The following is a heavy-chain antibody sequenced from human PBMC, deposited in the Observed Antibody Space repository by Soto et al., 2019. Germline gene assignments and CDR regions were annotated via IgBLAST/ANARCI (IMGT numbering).Heavy chain of an antibody. V-gene: IGHV1-24*01. D-gene: IGHD3-16*01. Sequence: ASVKVSCKVSGYTLTELSMHWVRQAPGKGLEWMGGFDPEDGETIYAQKFQGRVTMTEDTSTDAAYMELSSLRSEDTAVYYCATQQGGGYYMDVWGKGTTVTVSS. CDR1: GYTLTELS. CDR2: FDPEDGET. CDR3: ATQQGGGYYMDV. J-gene: IGHJ6*03.